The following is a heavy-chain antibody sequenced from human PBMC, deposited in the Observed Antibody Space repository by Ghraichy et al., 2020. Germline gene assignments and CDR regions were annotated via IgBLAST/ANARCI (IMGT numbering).Heavy chain of an antibody. CDR3: ARHVPDHDFWSGYQIYVNWFDP. CDR2: IYYSGST. Sequence: SETLSLTCTVSGGSISSSSYYWGWIRQPPGKGLEWIGSIYYSGSTYYNPSLKSRVTISVDTSKNQFSLKLSSVTAADTAVYYCARHVPDHDFWSGYQIYVNWFDPWGQGTLVTVSS. CDR1: GGSISSSSYY. J-gene: IGHJ5*02. V-gene: IGHV4-39*01. D-gene: IGHD3-3*01.